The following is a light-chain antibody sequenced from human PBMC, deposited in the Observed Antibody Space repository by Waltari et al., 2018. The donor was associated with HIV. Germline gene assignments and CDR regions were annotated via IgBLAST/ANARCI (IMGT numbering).Light chain of an antibody. CDR2: KAS. J-gene: IGKJ1*01. Sequence: DIQLTQSPSTLSASIGDRVTITCRASQSISTSLAWYQQKPGKATKLLIYKASSLNSGVPSRFSGRGSGTDFTLTISSLQSDDFATYYCQQYNPYSTFGQGTKVELK. CDR3: QQYNPYST. V-gene: IGKV1-5*03. CDR1: QSISTS.